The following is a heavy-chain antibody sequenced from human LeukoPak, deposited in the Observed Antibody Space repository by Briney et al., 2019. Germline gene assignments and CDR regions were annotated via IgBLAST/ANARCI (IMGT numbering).Heavy chain of an antibody. V-gene: IGHV1-18*01. D-gene: IGHD1-1*01. CDR1: GYTFITFG. Sequence: GASVKVSCKASGYTFITFGISWVRQAPGQGLEWMGWISPSSGNTNSAQKSQGRLSMSTDTSTGIAYMHLRSLTPDDTALYYCARAGTTVTGGDAFDIWGQGTMVIVSA. CDR3: ARAGTTVTGGDAFDI. CDR2: ISPSSGNT. J-gene: IGHJ3*02.